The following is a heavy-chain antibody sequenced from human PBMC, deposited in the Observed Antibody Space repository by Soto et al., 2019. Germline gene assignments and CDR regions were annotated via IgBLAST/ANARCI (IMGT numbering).Heavy chain of an antibody. CDR3: AKAISDYYAPFDF. D-gene: IGHD3-22*01. CDR2: IYSGGDT. Sequence: GGSLRLSCAASGFTVSSNYMSWVRQAPGKGLEWVSLIYSGGDTHYADSVKGRFSISRDNSKNTLYLQMNSLRAEDTAVYYCAKAISDYYAPFDFWGQGTLVTVSS. CDR1: GFTVSSNY. V-gene: IGHV3-53*01. J-gene: IGHJ4*02.